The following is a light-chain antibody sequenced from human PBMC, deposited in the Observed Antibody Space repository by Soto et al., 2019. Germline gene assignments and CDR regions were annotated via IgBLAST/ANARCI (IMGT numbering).Light chain of an antibody. CDR1: QGIRND. CDR2: AAS. J-gene: IGKJ1*01. Sequence: ACLGDRKNISCRASQGIRNDLAWYQQKPGKAPKLLIFAASNLQSGVPSRFSGSGSGTDFTLTISSLQPEDFASYYCQQSYSNRTFGQGTKVDIK. V-gene: IGKV1-39*01. CDR3: QQSYSNRT.